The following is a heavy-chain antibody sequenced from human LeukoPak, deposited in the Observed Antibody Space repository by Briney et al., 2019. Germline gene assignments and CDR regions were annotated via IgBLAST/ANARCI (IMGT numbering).Heavy chain of an antibody. CDR3: ARGSVTTVYYFDY. D-gene: IGHD4-17*01. CDR2: IWYDGSNK. V-gene: IGHV3-33*01. Sequence: PGRSLRLSCAASGFTFSSYGMHWDRQAPGKGLEWVAVIWYDGSNKYYADSVKGRFTISRDNSKNTLYLQMNSLRAEDTAVYYCARGSVTTVYYFDYWGQGTLVTVFS. J-gene: IGHJ4*02. CDR1: GFTFSSYG.